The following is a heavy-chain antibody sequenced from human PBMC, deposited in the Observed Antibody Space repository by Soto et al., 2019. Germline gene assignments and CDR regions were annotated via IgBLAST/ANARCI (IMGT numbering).Heavy chain of an antibody. Sequence: ASVKVSCKASGGTFSSYAISWVRQVPGQGLEWMGGIIPIFGTANYAQKFQGRVTITADESTSTAYMELSSLRSEDTAVYYCARADRYSGSYGPRRGMDVWGQGTTVTVSS. V-gene: IGHV1-69*13. D-gene: IGHD1-26*01. J-gene: IGHJ6*02. CDR2: IIPIFGTA. CDR1: GGTFSSYA. CDR3: ARADRYSGSYGPRRGMDV.